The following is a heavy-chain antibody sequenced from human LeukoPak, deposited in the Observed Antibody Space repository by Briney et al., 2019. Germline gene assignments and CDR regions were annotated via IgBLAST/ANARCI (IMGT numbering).Heavy chain of an antibody. CDR1: GYSISSGYY. V-gene: IGHV4-38-2*02. CDR2: IYHSGGT. Sequence: PSETLSLTCAVSGYSISSGYYWGWIRQPPGKGLEWIGSIYHSGGTYYNPSLKSRVTISVDTSKNQFSLKLSSVTAADTAVYYCARDYSSSSGDAFDIWGQGTMVTVSS. D-gene: IGHD6-6*01. CDR3: ARDYSSSSGDAFDI. J-gene: IGHJ3*02.